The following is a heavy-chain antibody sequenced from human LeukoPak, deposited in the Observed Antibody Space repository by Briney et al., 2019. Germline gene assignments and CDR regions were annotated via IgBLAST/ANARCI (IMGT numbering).Heavy chain of an antibody. CDR2: THHSGNT. V-gene: IGHV4-59*02. CDR3: AREDPLVAARGLDY. CDR1: GDSVSGYY. D-gene: IGHD2-15*01. Sequence: SETLSLTCIVSGDSVSGYYWNWIRQPPGKGLEWIGYTHHSGNTLYNPSLKSRVTTSVDTSKNQFSLSLSSVTAADTAVYYCAREDPLVAARGLDYWGQGTLVTVSS. J-gene: IGHJ4*02.